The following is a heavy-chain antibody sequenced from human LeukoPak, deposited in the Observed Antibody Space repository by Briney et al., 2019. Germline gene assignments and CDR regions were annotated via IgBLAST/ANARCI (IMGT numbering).Heavy chain of an antibody. Sequence: PGGSLRLSCAASGFTFSTYWMSWVRQAPGKGLQWVANIKQDGSEKYYVDSVKGRFTISRDNAKNSVYLQMNSLRAEDTAVYYCARECGGDCYSDYWGQGSLVTVSS. CDR1: GFTFSTYW. D-gene: IGHD2-21*02. CDR3: ARECGGDCYSDY. J-gene: IGHJ4*02. V-gene: IGHV3-7*01. CDR2: IKQDGSEK.